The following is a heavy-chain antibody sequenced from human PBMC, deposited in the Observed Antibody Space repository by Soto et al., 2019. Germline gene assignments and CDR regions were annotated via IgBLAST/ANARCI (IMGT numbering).Heavy chain of an antibody. D-gene: IGHD3-10*01. J-gene: IGHJ6*02. CDR1: GFSFRSYA. V-gene: IGHV3-48*03. CDR3: AIEHTPGGEWNYYYYGMDV. CDR2: ISSSGSTI. Sequence: PGGSLRLSCAASGFSFRSYAMVWVRQAPGKGLELVSYISSSGSTIYYADSVKGRFTISRDNAKNSLYLQMNSLRAEDTAVYYCAIEHTPGGEWNYYYYGMDVWGQGATVSVSS.